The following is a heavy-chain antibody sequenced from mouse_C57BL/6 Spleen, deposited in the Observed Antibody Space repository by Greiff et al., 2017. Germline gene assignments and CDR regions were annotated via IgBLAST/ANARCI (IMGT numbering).Heavy chain of an antibody. D-gene: IGHD1-2*01. CDR3: ASGVRPAWFAY. CDR1: GYTFTSYW. Sequence: QVQLQQPGAELVKPGASVKLSCKASGYTFTSYWMQWVKQRPGQGLEWIGELDPSDSYTNYNQKFKGKATLTVDTSSSTAYMQLSSLTSADSAVYYCASGVRPAWFAYWGQGTLVTVSA. CDR2: LDPSDSYT. J-gene: IGHJ3*01. V-gene: IGHV1-50*01.